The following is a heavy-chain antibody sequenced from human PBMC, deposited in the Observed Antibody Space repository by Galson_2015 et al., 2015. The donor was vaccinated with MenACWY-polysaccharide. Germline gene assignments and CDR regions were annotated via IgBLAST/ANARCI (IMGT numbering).Heavy chain of an antibody. Sequence: SLRLSCAASGFTFSSYTMHWVRQAPGKGLEWVAVVSNDGRNKYYADSVKGRFTISRDNSKSMLYLQMNSLRAEDTAVYYCARGGSTYSYGSGTYYKFDSWGQGTLVTVSS. V-gene: IGHV3-30*04. CDR3: ARGGSTYSYGSGTYYKFDS. J-gene: IGHJ4*02. D-gene: IGHD3-10*01. CDR1: GFTFSSYT. CDR2: VSNDGRNK.